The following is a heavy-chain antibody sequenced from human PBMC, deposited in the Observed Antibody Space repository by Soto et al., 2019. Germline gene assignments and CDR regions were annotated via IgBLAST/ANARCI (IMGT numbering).Heavy chain of an antibody. CDR3: ARGNPVEGGFWSCQATVTTLDY. D-gene: IGHD4-17*01. J-gene: IGHJ4*02. CDR1: GGSFSGYY. Sequence: QVQLQQWGAGLLKPSETLSLTCAVYGGSFSGYYWSWIRQPQGKGLEWIGEINHSGSTNYNPSLKSRVTISVDTSKYQFSLKLSSVTAADTAVYYCARGNPVEGGFWSCQATVTTLDYWGQVTLVTVSS. CDR2: INHSGST. V-gene: IGHV4-34*01.